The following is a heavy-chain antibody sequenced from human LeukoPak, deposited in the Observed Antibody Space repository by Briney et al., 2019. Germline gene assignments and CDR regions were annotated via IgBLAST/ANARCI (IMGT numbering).Heavy chain of an antibody. V-gene: IGHV4-59*01. CDR2: IYYSGST. J-gene: IGHJ5*02. CDR3: ARGACYDFWSGPPMGLDP. CDR1: GGSISSYY. D-gene: IGHD3-3*01. Sequence: PSETLSLTCTVSGGSISSYYWSWIRQPPGKGLEWIGYIYYSGSTNYNPSLKSRVTISVDTSKNQFSLKLSSVTAADTAVYYCARGACYDFWSGPPMGLDPWGQGTLVTVSS.